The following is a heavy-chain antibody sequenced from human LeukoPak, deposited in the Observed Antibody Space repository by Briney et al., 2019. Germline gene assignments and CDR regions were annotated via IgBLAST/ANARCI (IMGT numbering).Heavy chain of an antibody. CDR3: ARGGSGYRASYYYYGMDV. CDR2: INHSGST. J-gene: IGHJ6*02. CDR1: GGSFSGYY. Sequence: SETLSLTCAVYGGSFSGYYWSWIRQPPGKGLEWIGEINHSGSTNYNPSLKSRVTISVDTSKNQFSLKLSSVTAADTAVYYCARGGSGYRASYYYYGMDVWGQGTTVTVSS. D-gene: IGHD5-12*01. V-gene: IGHV4-34*01.